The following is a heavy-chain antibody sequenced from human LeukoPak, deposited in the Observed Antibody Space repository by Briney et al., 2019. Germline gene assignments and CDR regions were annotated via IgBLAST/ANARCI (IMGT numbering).Heavy chain of an antibody. D-gene: IGHD3-10*01. CDR3: ARHGFGELLHPDY. V-gene: IGHV4-39*01. J-gene: IGHJ4*02. CDR2: IYYSGST. CDR1: GGSISSSSYY. Sequence: NPSETLSLACTVSGGSISSSSYYWGWIRQPPGKGLEWIGSIYYSGSTYYNPSLKSRVTISVDTSKNQFSLKLSSMTAADTAVYYCARHGFGELLHPDYWGQGTLVTVSS.